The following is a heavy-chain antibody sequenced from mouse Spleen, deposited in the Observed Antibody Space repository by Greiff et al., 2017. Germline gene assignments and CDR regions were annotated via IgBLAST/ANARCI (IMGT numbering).Heavy chain of an antibody. CDR3: ASYGSSPYFDY. V-gene: IGHV1-26*01. D-gene: IGHD1-1*01. Sequence: EVQLQQSGPELVKPGASVKISCKASGYTFTDYYMNWVKQSHGKSLEWIGDINPNNGGTSYNQKFKGKATLTVDKSSSTAYMELRSLTSEDSAVYYCASYGSSPYFDYWGQGTTLTVSS. CDR2: INPNNGGT. J-gene: IGHJ2*01. CDR1: GYTFTDYY.